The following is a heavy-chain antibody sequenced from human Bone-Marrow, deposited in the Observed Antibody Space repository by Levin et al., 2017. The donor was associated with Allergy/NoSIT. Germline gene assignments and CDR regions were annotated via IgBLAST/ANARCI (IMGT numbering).Heavy chain of an antibody. CDR3: AKTIYSGSFDYFFDN. CDR2: IYSGGTT. Sequence: PGGSLRLSCAVSGFTVSSNYMSWVRQAPGKGLEWLSIIYSGGTTYYADSVKGRFTISRDSSKNTLYLQMSSLRAEDTAVYYCAKTIYSGSFDYFFDNWGRGTLVTVSS. CDR1: GFTVSSNY. D-gene: IGHD1-26*01. J-gene: IGHJ4*02. V-gene: IGHV3-53*01.